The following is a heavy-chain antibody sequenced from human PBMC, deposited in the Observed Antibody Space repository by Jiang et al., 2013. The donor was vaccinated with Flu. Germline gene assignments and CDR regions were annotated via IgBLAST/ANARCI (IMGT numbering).Heavy chain of an antibody. J-gene: IGHJ6*04. V-gene: IGHV4-4*02. D-gene: IGHD3-10*01. Sequence: PGLVKPSGTLSLTCAVSGGSISSSNWWSWVRQPPGKGLEWIGEIYHSGSTNYNPSLKSRVTISVDKSKNQFSLKLSSVTAADTAVYYCARHYYGSGRGGPSFYYYYGMDVWGKGTTVTVSS. CDR3: ARHYYGSGRGGPSFYYYYGMDV. CDR1: GGSISSSNW. CDR2: IYHSGST.